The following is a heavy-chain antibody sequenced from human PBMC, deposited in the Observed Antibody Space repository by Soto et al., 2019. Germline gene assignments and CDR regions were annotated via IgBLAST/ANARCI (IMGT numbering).Heavy chain of an antibody. CDR3: ARDYGGNSHFAFDI. J-gene: IGHJ3*02. V-gene: IGHV4-34*01. Sequence: SETRSLTCAVDGGSFSGYYWSSIRQPPGKGLEWIGEINHSGSTNYNPSLKSRVTISVDTSKNQFSLKLSSVTAADTAVYYCARDYGGNSHFAFDIWGQGTMVTVSS. CDR1: GGSFSGYY. CDR2: INHSGST. D-gene: IGHD4-17*01.